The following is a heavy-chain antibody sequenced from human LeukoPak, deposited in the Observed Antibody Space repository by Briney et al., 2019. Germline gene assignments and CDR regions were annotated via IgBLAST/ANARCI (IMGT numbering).Heavy chain of an antibody. Sequence: PGGSLRLSCAASGFTFSSHSMNWVRQAPGKGLEWVSYISSRSTTIYYADSVKGRFTISRDNAKNSLYLQMHSLRDEDTAVYYCAAGLLWGSYLGVFDIWGQGTMVTVSS. CDR3: AAGLLWGSYLGVFDI. CDR2: ISSRSTTI. V-gene: IGHV3-48*02. J-gene: IGHJ3*02. D-gene: IGHD3-16*02. CDR1: GFTFSSHS.